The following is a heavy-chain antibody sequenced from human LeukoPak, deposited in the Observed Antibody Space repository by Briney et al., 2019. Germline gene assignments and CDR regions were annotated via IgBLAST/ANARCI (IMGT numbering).Heavy chain of an antibody. J-gene: IGHJ4*02. V-gene: IGHV4-59*11. CDR2: IYSSGST. CDR1: GGSISNHY. Sequence: SETLSLTCTVSGGSISNHYWSWIRQPPGKGLEWIAYIYSSGSTNYNPSLKSRVTISLDTSKNQFSLKLSSVTAADTAVYYCARGGSSGRFDYWGQGTLVTVSS. CDR3: ARGGSSGRFDY.